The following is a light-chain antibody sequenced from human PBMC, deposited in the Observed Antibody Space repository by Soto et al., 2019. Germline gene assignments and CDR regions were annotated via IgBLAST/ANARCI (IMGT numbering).Light chain of an antibody. CDR3: QQYSSSRT. CDR2: DAS. J-gene: IGKJ1*01. CDR1: QSVSSNY. V-gene: IGKV3-20*01. Sequence: IVLTQSPGTLSLSPGERATLSCRASQSVSSNYLAWYQQKPGQAPRLLMYDASSRATGIPDRFSGSGSGTDFTLTISRLEPEDFAVYYCQQYSSSRTFGQGTKVDIK.